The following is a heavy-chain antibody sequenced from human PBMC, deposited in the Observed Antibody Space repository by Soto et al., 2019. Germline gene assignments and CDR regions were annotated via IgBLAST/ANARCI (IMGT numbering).Heavy chain of an antibody. CDR1: GFTFISYS. CDR3: AKDRTGVAVRRSSYQYYGMDV. V-gene: IGHV3-30*18. Sequence: QVQLVESGGGVVQPGRSLRLSCAASGFTFISYSTHWVRQAPGKGLEWVAVMSYDGHNEYYVDSVKGRFTISRDNSKNTVSLQMNSLRAEDTAVYFCAKDRTGVAVRRSSYQYYGMDVWGQGTTVTVSS. J-gene: IGHJ6*02. CDR2: MSYDGHNE. D-gene: IGHD6-19*01.